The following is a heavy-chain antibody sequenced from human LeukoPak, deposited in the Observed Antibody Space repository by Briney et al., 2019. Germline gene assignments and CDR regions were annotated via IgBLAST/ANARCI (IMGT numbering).Heavy chain of an antibody. CDR2: ISYDGSDK. Sequence: GGSLRLSCAASGFNFNNYGMHWVRQAPGMGLEWLAVISYDGSDKYYADSVKGRFIISRDNAKNMLYLQMNSLRPEDTAVYYCADNYYDFWTGSYYWGQGALVIVSS. V-gene: IGHV3-30*03. D-gene: IGHD3-3*01. J-gene: IGHJ4*02. CDR3: ADNYYDFWTGSYY. CDR1: GFNFNNYG.